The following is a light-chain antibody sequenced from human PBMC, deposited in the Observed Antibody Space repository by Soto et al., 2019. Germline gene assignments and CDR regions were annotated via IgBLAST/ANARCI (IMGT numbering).Light chain of an antibody. CDR2: KAS. J-gene: IGKJ1*01. V-gene: IGKV1-5*03. Sequence: DIQMTQSPSTLSASVGDRVSINSRASQSISAWLAWYQQRPGKAPRLLIYKASTLEIGVPSRFSGSGSGTEFTLTISSLQPDDVAIYYCQQYNDYSWTFGQGTKVDLK. CDR1: QSISAW. CDR3: QQYNDYSWT.